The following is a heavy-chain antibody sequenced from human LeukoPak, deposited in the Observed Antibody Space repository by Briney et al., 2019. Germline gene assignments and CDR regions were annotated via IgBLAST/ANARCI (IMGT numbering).Heavy chain of an antibody. CDR1: GGSFSGYY. CDR2: INHSGST. CDR3: ARKVVRGVICWFDA. J-gene: IGHJ5*02. V-gene: IGHV4-34*01. D-gene: IGHD3-10*01. Sequence: SETLSLTCAVYGGSFSGYYWSWIRQPPGKGLEWIGEINHSGSTNYNPSLKSRVTISVDTSKNQFSLNLSSVIAADTAVYYCARKVVRGVICWFDAWGQGTLVTVSS.